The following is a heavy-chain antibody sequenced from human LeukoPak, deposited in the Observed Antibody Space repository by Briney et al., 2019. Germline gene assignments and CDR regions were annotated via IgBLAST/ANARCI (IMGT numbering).Heavy chain of an antibody. J-gene: IGHJ4*02. V-gene: IGHV4-34*01. D-gene: IGHD7-27*01. CDR2: INHSGST. CDR1: GGSFSGYY. Sequence: SETLSLTCAVYGGSFSGYYWSWIRQPPGKGLEWIGEINHSGSTNYNPPLKSRVTISVDTSKNQFSLKLSSVTAADTAVYYCARGCHWGSFDYWGQGTLVTVSS. CDR3: ARGCHWGSFDY.